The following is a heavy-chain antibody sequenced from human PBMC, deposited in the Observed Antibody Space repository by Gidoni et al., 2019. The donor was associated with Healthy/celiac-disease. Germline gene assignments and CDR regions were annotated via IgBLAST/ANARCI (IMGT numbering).Heavy chain of an antibody. Sequence: QVQLVQSGAEVKNPGASVQFSCKASGYTFTSYDINWVGQATGQGIECMGWMNTNSGNTGYAEKFQGRVTMTRDTSISTAHMDLSSLRSEGTAVYYGARVGSLPIDVWGQGTLVTVSS. J-gene: IGHJ4*02. V-gene: IGHV1-8*01. D-gene: IGHD1-26*01. CDR3: ARVGSLPIDV. CDR2: MNTNSGNT. CDR1: GYTFTSYD.